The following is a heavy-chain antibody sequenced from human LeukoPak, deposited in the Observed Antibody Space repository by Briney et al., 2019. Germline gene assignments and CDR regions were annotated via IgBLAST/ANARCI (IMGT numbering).Heavy chain of an antibody. Sequence: GGSLRLSCAASGFTVSSNYMSWVRQAPGKGLEWVSVIYSGGSTYYADSVKGRFTVSRDNSKNTLYLQVNSLRAEDTAVYYCARGPSIAAAGTTFPFDYWGQGTLVTVSS. CDR3: ARGPSIAAAGTTFPFDY. J-gene: IGHJ4*02. CDR2: IYSGGST. CDR1: GFTVSSNY. V-gene: IGHV3-53*01. D-gene: IGHD6-13*01.